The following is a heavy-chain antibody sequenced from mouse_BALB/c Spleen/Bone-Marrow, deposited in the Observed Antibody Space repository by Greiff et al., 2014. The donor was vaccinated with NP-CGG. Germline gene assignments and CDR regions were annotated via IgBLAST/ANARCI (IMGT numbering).Heavy chain of an antibody. D-gene: IGHD2-1*01. CDR1: GYTFTNYY. V-gene: IGHV1S81*02. J-gene: IGHJ3*01. CDR3: TRSGNYLFAY. CDR2: INPSNGGT. Sequence: VQLQQSGAELVKPGASVRLSCKASGYTFTNYYMYWVKQRPGQGLEWIREINPSNGGTNFNEKFKSKATLTVDKSSNTTYMQLSSLTSEDSAVYYCTRSGNYLFAYWGQGTLVTVSA.